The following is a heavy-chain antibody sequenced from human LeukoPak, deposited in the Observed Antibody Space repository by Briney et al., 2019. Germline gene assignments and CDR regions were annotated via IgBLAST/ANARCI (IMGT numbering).Heavy chain of an antibody. J-gene: IGHJ4*02. CDR1: GGSISSYY. V-gene: IGHV4-59*08. D-gene: IGHD1-1*01. CDR2: IYYSGST. Sequence: SETLSLTCTVSGGSISSYYWSWIRQPPGKGLEWIGYIYYSGSTNYNPSLRSRVTISVDTSKNQFSLKLSSVTAADTAVYYCAGRRGGYRIDYWGQGTLVTVSS. CDR3: AGRRGGYRIDY.